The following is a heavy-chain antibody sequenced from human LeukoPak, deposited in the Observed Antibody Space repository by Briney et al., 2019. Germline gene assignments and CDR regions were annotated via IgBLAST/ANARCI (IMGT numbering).Heavy chain of an antibody. V-gene: IGHV4-59*08. CDR3: GRVGGSHGGALDI. J-gene: IGHJ3*02. CDR2: IHYGGST. D-gene: IGHD2-15*01. Sequence: PSETLSLTCTVSGASISSNYWSWIRQPPGKGLEWIGYIHYGGSTNYIPSLKSRVTMSMDTSKSQVSLNLRSVTTADPALYYCGRVGGSHGGALDIWGQGTMVTVSS. CDR1: GASISSNY.